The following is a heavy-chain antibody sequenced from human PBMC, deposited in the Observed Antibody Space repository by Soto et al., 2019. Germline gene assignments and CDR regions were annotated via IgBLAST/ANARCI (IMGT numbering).Heavy chain of an antibody. Sequence: GGSLRLSCAASGFTFSNFYMNWVRQAPGKGLEWVANIKEDGSEKNYGDSVKGRFTISRDNAKNSLYLQMNSLRAEDTAVYYCARDQLYYNDISGRPLNAFDVWGQGTMVTVSS. V-gene: IGHV3-7*01. D-gene: IGHD3-22*01. J-gene: IGHJ3*01. CDR1: GFTFSNFY. CDR2: IKEDGSEK. CDR3: ARDQLYYNDISGRPLNAFDV.